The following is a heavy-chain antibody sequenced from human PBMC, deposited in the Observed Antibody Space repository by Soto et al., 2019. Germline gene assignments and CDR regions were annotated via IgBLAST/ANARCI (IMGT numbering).Heavy chain of an antibody. CDR2: INHSGST. V-gene: IGHV4-34*01. CDR1: GGKFGDFY. CDR3: ARLNYYYYGMDV. Sequence: LTCGVDGGKFGDFYGSWIRQPPGKGLEWIGEINHSGSTNYNPSLKSRVTISVDTSKNQFSLKLSSVTAADTAVYYCARLNYYYYGMDVWGQGTTVTVSS. J-gene: IGHJ6*02.